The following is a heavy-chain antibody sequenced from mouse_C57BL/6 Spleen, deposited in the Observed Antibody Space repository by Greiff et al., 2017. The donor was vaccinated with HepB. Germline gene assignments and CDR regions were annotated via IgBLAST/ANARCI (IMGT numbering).Heavy chain of an antibody. Sequence: VQLKESGAELVRPGTSVKVSCKASGYAFTNYLIEWVKQRPGQGLEWIGVINPGSGGTNYNEKFKGKATLTADKSSSTAYMQLSSLTAEDSAVYFCARWLGTTGAMDYWGQGTSGTVSS. J-gene: IGHJ4*01. CDR2: INPGSGGT. CDR3: ARWLGTTGAMDY. V-gene: IGHV1-54*01. D-gene: IGHD1-1*01. CDR1: GYAFTNYL.